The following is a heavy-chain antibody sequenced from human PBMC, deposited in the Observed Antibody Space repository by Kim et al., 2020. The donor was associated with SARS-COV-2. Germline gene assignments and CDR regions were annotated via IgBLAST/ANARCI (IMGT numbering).Heavy chain of an antibody. CDR2: ISVTCSST. CDR3: AEGTYSEWFLSPIAY. Sequence: GGSLRLSCAASGFIFSSYVKCWIRQAPGKGMEWVSAISVTCSSTYYADSVKGRFTISRDNSKNTLYLQMNSLRAEYTAVYYCAEGTYSEWFLSPIAYWG. CDR1: GFIFSSYV. V-gene: IGHV3-23*01. D-gene: IGHD3-3*01. J-gene: IGHJ4*01.